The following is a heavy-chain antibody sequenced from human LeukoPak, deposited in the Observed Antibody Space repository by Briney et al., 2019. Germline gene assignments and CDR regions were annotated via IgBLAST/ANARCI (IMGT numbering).Heavy chain of an antibody. CDR2: ISGSGGST. J-gene: IGHJ4*02. Sequence: GGSLRLSCAASGFTFSSYAMSWVRQAPGRGLEWVSDISGSGGSTYYADSVKGRFTISRDNSKNTLYLQMNSLRAEDTAVYYCAKDGWGYDILTGYYNDYWGQGTLVTVSS. V-gene: IGHV3-23*01. CDR3: AKDGWGYDILTGYYNDY. D-gene: IGHD3-9*01. CDR1: GFTFSSYA.